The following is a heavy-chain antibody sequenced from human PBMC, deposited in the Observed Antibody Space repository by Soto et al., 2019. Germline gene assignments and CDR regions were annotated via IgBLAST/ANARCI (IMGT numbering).Heavy chain of an antibody. CDR3: ARGRFLEWLPNGEFDY. CDR1: GYTFTSYD. CDR2: MNPNSGNT. J-gene: IGHJ4*02. V-gene: IGHV1-8*01. D-gene: IGHD3-3*01. Sequence: ASVKVSCKASGYTFTSYDINWVRQATGQGLEWMGRMNPNSGNTGYAQKFQGRVTMTRNTSISTAYMELSSLRSEDTAVYYCARGRFLEWLPNGEFDYWDQGTLVTVSS.